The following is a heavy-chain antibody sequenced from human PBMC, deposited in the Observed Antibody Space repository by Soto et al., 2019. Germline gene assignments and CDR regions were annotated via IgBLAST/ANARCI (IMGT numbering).Heavy chain of an antibody. J-gene: IGHJ4*02. CDR1: GYTFTSYY. CDR3: ARGRDQPPVGLYFDS. Sequence: ASVKVSCKASGYTFTSYYMHWVRQAPGQGLEWMGIINPSGGSTSYVQKFQGRVTITRDTSTSTAYMELTSLRFDDTAVYYCARGRDQPPVGLYFDSWGEGTRVTVSS. D-gene: IGHD1-26*01. V-gene: IGHV1-46*01. CDR2: INPSGGST.